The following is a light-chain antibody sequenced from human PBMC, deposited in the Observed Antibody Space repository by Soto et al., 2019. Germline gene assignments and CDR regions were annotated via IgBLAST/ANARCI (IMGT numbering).Light chain of an antibody. Sequence: EIVMTHSPATLCVSPGERATLSCRASQSVSNNLAWYQQQPGQAPRLLIYGASTRATGFPARFSGSGSGTEFTLTISSLQSEDFAVYYCQQYNNWPLTFGGGTKVDIK. CDR2: GAS. J-gene: IGKJ4*01. CDR3: QQYNNWPLT. CDR1: QSVSNN. V-gene: IGKV3-15*01.